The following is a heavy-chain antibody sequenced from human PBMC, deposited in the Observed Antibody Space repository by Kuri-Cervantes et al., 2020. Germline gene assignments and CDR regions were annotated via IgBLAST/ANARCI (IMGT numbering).Heavy chain of an antibody. CDR3: ARGIEAGAVDY. Sequence: ASVKVSCKVSGYTLTELSMHWVRQAPGKGLEWMGGFDPEDGETIYAQKFQGRVTMTRNTSISTAYMELSSLRSEDTAVYYCARGIEAGAVDYWGQGTLVTVSS. CDR1: GYTLTELS. J-gene: IGHJ4*02. CDR2: FDPEDGET. V-gene: IGHV1-24*01. D-gene: IGHD2-15*01.